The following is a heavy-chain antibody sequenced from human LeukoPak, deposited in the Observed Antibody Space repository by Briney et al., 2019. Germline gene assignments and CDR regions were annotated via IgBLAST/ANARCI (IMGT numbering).Heavy chain of an antibody. D-gene: IGHD1-1*01. CDR1: GFTFSSYG. CDR3: AKANWDDEYIFTN. J-gene: IGHJ4*02. V-gene: IGHV3-33*06. CDR2: IWYDGSNK. Sequence: PGGSLRLSCAASGFTFSSYGMHWVRQAPGKGLEWVAVIWYDGSNKYYADSVKGRFTISRDNSKNTLYLQMNSLRAEDTAVYYCAKANWDDEYIFTNWGQGTLVTVSS.